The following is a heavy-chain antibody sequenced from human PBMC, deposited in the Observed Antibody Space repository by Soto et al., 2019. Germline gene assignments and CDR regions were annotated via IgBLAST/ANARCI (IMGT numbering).Heavy chain of an antibody. Sequence: GGSLRLSCAASGFTFSSYAMSWVRQAPGKGLEWVSGISGSGSRTYYADSVKGRFTISRDNSKNTLYLQMNSLRAEDTAVYYCAKSREEYSSRGSLDFWGQGTLVTVSS. J-gene: IGHJ4*02. CDR1: GFTFSSYA. CDR2: ISGSGSRT. V-gene: IGHV3-23*01. D-gene: IGHD6-6*01. CDR3: AKSREEYSSRGSLDF.